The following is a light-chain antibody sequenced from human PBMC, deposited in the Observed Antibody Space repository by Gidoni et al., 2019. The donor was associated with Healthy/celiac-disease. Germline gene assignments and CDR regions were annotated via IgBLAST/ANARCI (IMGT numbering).Light chain of an antibody. CDR1: QGVNSN. V-gene: IGKV3-15*01. J-gene: IGKJ5*01. CDR2: GAS. CDR3: QQYDNWPPIT. Sequence: EIVLTQSPATLSVSPGDRATLSCRASQGVNSNLAWYQQKPGPAPRLLIYGASTRATGLPDRFSGGGSGTEFTLTISSLQSEDFAVYYCQQYDNWPPITFGQGTRLEIK.